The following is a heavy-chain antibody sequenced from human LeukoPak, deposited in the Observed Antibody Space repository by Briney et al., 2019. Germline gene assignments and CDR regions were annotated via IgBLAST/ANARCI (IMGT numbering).Heavy chain of an antibody. D-gene: IGHD4-17*01. CDR1: GFTLSSYS. V-gene: IGHV3-21*04. CDR3: AKDTGTYGDYEYFQH. CDR2: ISSSSSYI. Sequence: GGSLGLSCAASGFTLSSYSMNWVRQAPGKGLEWVSSISSSSSYIYYADSVKGRFTISRDNAKNSLYLQMNSLRAEDTALYYCAKDTGTYGDYEYFQHWGQGTLVTVSS. J-gene: IGHJ1*01.